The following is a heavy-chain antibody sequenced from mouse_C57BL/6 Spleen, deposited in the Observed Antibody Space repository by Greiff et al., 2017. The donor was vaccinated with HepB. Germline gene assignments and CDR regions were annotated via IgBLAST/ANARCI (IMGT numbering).Heavy chain of an antibody. CDR1: GFTFSSYG. D-gene: IGHD1-1*01. CDR3: ARPFITTRAMDY. Sequence: EVHLVESGGDLVKPGGSLKLSCAASGFTFSSYGMSWVRQTPDKRLEWVATISSGGSYTYYPDSVKGRFTISRDNAKNTLYLQMSSLKSEDTAMYYCARPFITTRAMDYWGQGTSVTVSS. J-gene: IGHJ4*01. CDR2: ISSGGSYT. V-gene: IGHV5-6*01.